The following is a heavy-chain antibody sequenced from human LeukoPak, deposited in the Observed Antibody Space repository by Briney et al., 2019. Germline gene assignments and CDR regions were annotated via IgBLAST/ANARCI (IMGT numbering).Heavy chain of an antibody. Sequence: ASVKVSCKASGYTFTGYYMHWVRQAPGQGPEWMGRINPNSGGTNYAQKFQGRVTMTRDTSISTAYMELSRLRSDDTAVYYCARGPPDSYSSSWYGAFDIWGQGTMVTVSS. CDR3: ARGPPDSYSSSWYGAFDI. D-gene: IGHD6-13*01. CDR2: INPNSGGT. CDR1: GYTFTGYY. J-gene: IGHJ3*02. V-gene: IGHV1-2*06.